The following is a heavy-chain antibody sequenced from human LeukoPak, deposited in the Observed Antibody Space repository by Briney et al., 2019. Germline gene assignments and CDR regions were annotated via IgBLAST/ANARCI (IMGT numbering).Heavy chain of an antibody. D-gene: IGHD6-13*01. J-gene: IGHJ4*02. Sequence: SETLSLTCAVYGGSFSGYYWRWIRQPPGKGLEWIGEINRSGSTNYNPSLKSRVTISVDTSKNQFSLKLSSVTAADTAVYYCARERDSSSWYQRSIYYFDYWGQGTLVTVSS. CDR2: INRSGST. CDR1: GGSFSGYY. CDR3: ARERDSSSWYQRSIYYFDY. V-gene: IGHV4-34*01.